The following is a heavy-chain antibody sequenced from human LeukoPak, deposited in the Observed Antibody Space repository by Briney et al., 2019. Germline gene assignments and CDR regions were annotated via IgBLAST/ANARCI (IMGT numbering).Heavy chain of an antibody. CDR1: GFTFSSYS. CDR3: ARADVGAKGIVDY. Sequence: PGGSLRLSCAASGFTFSSYSMNWVRQAPGKGLEWVSSISSSSSYIYYADSVKGRFTISRDNAKNSLYLQMNSLRAEDTAVYHCARADVGAKGIVDYWGQGTLVTVSS. V-gene: IGHV3-21*01. D-gene: IGHD1-26*01. J-gene: IGHJ4*02. CDR2: ISSSSSYI.